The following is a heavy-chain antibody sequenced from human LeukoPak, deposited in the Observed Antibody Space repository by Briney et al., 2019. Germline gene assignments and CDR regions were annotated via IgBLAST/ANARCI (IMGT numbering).Heavy chain of an antibody. Sequence: GGSLRLSCAASGFTVSSNYMSWVRQAPGKGLEWVSLISSGGGTYYADSVKGRFTISRDSSKSMVYLQMNSLRADDTAVYYCAREEMAVSGYFDYWGRGILVTVSS. D-gene: IGHD5-24*01. CDR1: GFTVSSNY. J-gene: IGHJ4*02. CDR2: ISSGGGT. V-gene: IGHV3-53*01. CDR3: AREEMAVSGYFDY.